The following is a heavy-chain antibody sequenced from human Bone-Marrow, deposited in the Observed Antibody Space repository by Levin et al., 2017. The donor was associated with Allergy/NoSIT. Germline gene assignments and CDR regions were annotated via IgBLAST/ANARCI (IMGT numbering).Heavy chain of an antibody. CDR2: IIPILGIA. J-gene: IGHJ4*02. V-gene: IGHV1-69*04. CDR3: ARDQDDILTGYYFDY. Sequence: KISCKASGGTFSSYAISWVRQAPGQGLEWMGRIIPILGIANYAQKFQGRVTITADKSTSTAYMELSSLRSEDTAVYYCARDQDDILTGYYFDYWGQGTLVTVSS. D-gene: IGHD3-9*01. CDR1: GGTFSSYA.